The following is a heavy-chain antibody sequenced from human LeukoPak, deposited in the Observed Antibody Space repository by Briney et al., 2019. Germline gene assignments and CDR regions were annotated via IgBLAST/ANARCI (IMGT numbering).Heavy chain of an antibody. J-gene: IGHJ4*02. V-gene: IGHV4-59*11. CDR3: ARMGAIAGASANPDY. CDR2: FYYSGTT. CDR1: GGSFSGHY. D-gene: IGHD4/OR15-4a*01. Sequence: PSETLSLTCAVYGGSFSGHYWSWIRQPPGKGLEWIGYFYYSGTTDYSPSLRSRVTLSLDTSKNQFSLKLSSVTTADTAVYYCARMGAIAGASANPDYWGQGTLVSVSS.